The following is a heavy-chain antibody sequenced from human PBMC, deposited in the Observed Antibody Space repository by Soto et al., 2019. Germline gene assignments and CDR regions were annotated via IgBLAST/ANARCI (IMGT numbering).Heavy chain of an antibody. J-gene: IGHJ6*02. V-gene: IGHV5-51*01. CDR3: ARVGATLYYYDGMDV. D-gene: IGHD1-26*01. Sequence: PGDYLKISCQGSGYSFANYWFAWVRQMPGKGLEWVGVIYPGDSDTRYSPSFQGHVAISADKSISTAYLQWSSLKASDTAMYYCARVGATLYYYDGMDVWGQGTTVTVSS. CDR1: GYSFANYW. CDR2: IYPGDSDT.